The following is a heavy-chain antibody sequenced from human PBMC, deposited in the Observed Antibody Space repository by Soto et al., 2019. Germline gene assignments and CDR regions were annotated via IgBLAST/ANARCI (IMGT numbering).Heavy chain of an antibody. V-gene: IGHV3-48*01. CDR2: ISSSSSTI. CDR3: ARDRYGDYVADI. CDR1: GFTLRSYR. Sequence: PGGSLRLSCAASGFTLRSYRMNWVRQAPGKGLEWVSYISSSSSTIYYADSVKGRFTISRDNAKNSLYLQMNSLRAEDTAVYYCARDRYGDYVADIWGQGTMVTVSS. J-gene: IGHJ3*02. D-gene: IGHD4-17*01.